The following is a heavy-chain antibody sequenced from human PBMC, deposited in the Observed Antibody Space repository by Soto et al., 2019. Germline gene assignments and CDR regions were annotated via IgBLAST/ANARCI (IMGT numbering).Heavy chain of an antibody. J-gene: IGHJ4*02. D-gene: IGHD3-16*01. CDR3: VRVGLNRNYDFDF. V-gene: IGHV1-2*02. CDR2: INPNSDVT. Sequence: QVQLVQSGAEVKKPGASVKVSCKASGYTFNSYYIHWVRQAPGQGLEWMGWINPNSDVTGYAQSFPGRVTLTPDMSLTTAYMDLTRLRSDDTAVYYCVRVGLNRNYDFDFWGQGTLITVSS. CDR1: GYTFNSYY.